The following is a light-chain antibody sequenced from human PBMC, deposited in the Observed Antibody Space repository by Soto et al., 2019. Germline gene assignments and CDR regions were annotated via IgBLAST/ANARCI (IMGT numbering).Light chain of an antibody. J-gene: IGKJ1*01. V-gene: IGKV1-5*02. CDR1: QSISSW. CDR2: DAS. CDR3: QQYSSYSQT. Sequence: DIQMTQSPSTLSASVGDRVTIICRASQSISSWLAWYQQKPGKAPILLIYDASSLESGVPSRFSGSGSGTEFTLTISSLQPDDFATYYCQQYSSYSQTFGQGTKVEI.